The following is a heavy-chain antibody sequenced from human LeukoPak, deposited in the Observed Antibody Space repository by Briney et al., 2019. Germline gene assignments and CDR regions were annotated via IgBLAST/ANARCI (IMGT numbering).Heavy chain of an antibody. D-gene: IGHD5-18*01. Sequence: KTSQTLSLTCTVSGGSISSYYWSWIRQPPGKGLEWIGYIYYSGSTNYNPSLKSRVTISVDTSKNQFSLKLSSVTAADTAVYYCARGYSYGYVDYWGQGTLVTVSS. V-gene: IGHV4-59*01. CDR2: IYYSGST. J-gene: IGHJ4*02. CDR3: ARGYSYGYVDY. CDR1: GGSISSYY.